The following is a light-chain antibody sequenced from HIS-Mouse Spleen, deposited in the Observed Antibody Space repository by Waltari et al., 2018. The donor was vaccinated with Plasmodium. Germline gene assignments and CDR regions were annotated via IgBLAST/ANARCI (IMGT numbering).Light chain of an antibody. J-gene: IGKJ3*01. CDR3: QQYNNWSFT. Sequence: EIVMTKYPPTLSVSPGERATLSCRASQSVSSNLAWYQQKPGQAPRLLIYGASTRATGIPARFSGSGSGTEFTLTISSLQSEDFAVYYCQQYNNWSFTFGPGTKVDIK. V-gene: IGKV3-15*01. CDR1: QSVSSN. CDR2: GAS.